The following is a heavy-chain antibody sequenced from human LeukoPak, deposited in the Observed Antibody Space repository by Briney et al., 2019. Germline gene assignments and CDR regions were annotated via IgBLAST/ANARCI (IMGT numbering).Heavy chain of an antibody. D-gene: IGHD4-17*01. CDR1: GFTFGDYA. V-gene: IGHV3-49*04. CDR3: TRAPYGDSFDY. Sequence: PGGSLRLSCTASGFTFGDYAMSWVRQAPGKGLEWVGFIRSKAYGGTTEYAASVKGRFTISRDDSKSIAYLQMNSLKTEDTAVYSCTRAPYGDSFDYWGQGTLVTVSS. CDR2: IRSKAYGGTT. J-gene: IGHJ4*02.